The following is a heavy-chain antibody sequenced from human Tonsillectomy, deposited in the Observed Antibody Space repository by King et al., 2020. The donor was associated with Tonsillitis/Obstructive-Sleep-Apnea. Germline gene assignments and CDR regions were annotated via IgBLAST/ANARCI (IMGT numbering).Heavy chain of an antibody. CDR3: ARVMYDDGAHWFDS. V-gene: IGHV3-30*01. D-gene: IGHD1-1*01. CDR2: TSYDETNS. CDR1: GFDFGSFA. J-gene: IGHJ5*01. Sequence: VQLVESGGGVVQPGMSLRLSCVVSGFDFGSFAMFWVRQAPGKGLQWVAITSYDETNSYYADTVRGRFTISRDNSMNTLYLHMTSLKPDDTAMYYCARVMYDDGAHWFDSWAREPWSPSPQ.